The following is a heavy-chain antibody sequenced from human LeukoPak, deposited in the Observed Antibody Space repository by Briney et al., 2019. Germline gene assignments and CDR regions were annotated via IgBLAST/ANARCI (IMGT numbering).Heavy chain of an antibody. J-gene: IGHJ5*02. CDR2: ISAYNGNT. CDR1: GYTFTSYG. Sequence: GASVKVSCKASGYTFTSYGISWVRQAPGQGLEWMGWISAYNGNTNYAQKLQGRVTMTTDTSTSTAYMELRSLRSDDTAVCYCARAKGVRGVIGYNWFDPWGQGTLVTVSS. V-gene: IGHV1-18*04. D-gene: IGHD3-10*01. CDR3: ARAKGVRGVIGYNWFDP.